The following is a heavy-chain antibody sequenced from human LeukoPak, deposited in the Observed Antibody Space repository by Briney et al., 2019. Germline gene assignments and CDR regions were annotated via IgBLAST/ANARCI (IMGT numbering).Heavy chain of an antibody. V-gene: IGHV3-23*01. CDR1: GFTYSSYA. CDR2: ISVTGSSA. Sequence: PGGSLRLSCAASGFTYSSYAMTWVRQPPGRGLEWVSSISVTGSSAYYADSVKGRFTISRDNSMNTVDLQMNSLRADDTAVYYCEKDRGSTGWSDYWGQGTLVTVSS. J-gene: IGHJ4*02. CDR3: EKDRGSTGWSDY. D-gene: IGHD6-19*01.